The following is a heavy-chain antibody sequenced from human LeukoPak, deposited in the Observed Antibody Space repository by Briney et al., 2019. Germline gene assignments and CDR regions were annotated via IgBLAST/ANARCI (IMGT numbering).Heavy chain of an antibody. CDR1: GFTVSTNY. CDR3: ARGGYCSSTSCLLDY. J-gene: IGHJ4*02. D-gene: IGHD2-2*01. V-gene: IGHV3-66*01. CDR2: IYSGGSI. Sequence: GGSLRLSCAASGFTVSTNYMSWVRQAPGKGPEWVSVIYSGGSIYYADSVKDRFTISRDNSKNTLYLQMNSLRAEDTAVYYCARGGYCSSTSCLLDYWGQGTLVTVSS.